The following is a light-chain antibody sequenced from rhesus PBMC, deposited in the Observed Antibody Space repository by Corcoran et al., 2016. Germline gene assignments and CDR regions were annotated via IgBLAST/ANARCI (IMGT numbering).Light chain of an antibody. Sequence: DIQMTQSPSSLSASVGDRVTITCRASQTISSYLAWYQQKPGKVPKLLIYVASSLESGVPSRFSGSGSGTEFTLTISSLQPEDFATYYCQQHNSYPRTFGQGTKVEIK. CDR2: VAS. CDR1: QTISSY. J-gene: IGKJ1*01. CDR3: QQHNSYPRT. V-gene: IGKV1-44*02.